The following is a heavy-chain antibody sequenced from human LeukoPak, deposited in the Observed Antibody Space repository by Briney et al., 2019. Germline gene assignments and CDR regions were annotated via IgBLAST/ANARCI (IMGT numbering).Heavy chain of an antibody. CDR1: GYTFTGYY. CDR2: INPNSGGT. CDR3: ARDFGVYCSSTSCYTVDY. J-gene: IGHJ4*02. D-gene: IGHD2-2*02. V-gene: IGHV1-2*02. Sequence: ASVKVSCKTSGYTFTGYYMHWVRQAHGQGLEWMGWINPNSGGTNYAQKFQGRVTMTRDTSISTAYMELSRLRSDDTAVYYCARDFGVYCSSTSCYTVDYWGQGTLVTVSS.